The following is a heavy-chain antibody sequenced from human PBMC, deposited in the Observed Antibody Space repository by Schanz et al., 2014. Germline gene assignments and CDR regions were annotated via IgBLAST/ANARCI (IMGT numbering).Heavy chain of an antibody. CDR2: ILGLASTT. D-gene: IGHD3-9*01. CDR3: AKAADWPVTRFDP. CDR1: GFTFSTSA. V-gene: IGHV3-23*04. Sequence: EVQLVESGGGLVQPGGSLRLSCAASGFTFSTSAMSWVRQVPGKGLEWVSAILGLASTTYYADSVKGRFTISRDNSKNLLYLQMSSLRADDTAVYYCAKAADWPVTRFDPWGQGTLVTVSS. J-gene: IGHJ5*02.